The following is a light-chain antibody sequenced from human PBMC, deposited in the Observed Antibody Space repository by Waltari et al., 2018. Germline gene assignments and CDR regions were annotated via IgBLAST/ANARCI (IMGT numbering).Light chain of an antibody. J-gene: IGLJ3*02. CDR3: SSFTRTNSWV. V-gene: IGLV2-14*03. CDR2: DVN. CDR1: SSDVGGYNY. Sequence: HSALAQPASVSGSPGQSITISCTGTSSDVGGYNYVSWYQQHPGKAPRLMMYDVNNRPTGGSKRVSGSKSGNTASLTISGLQAEDEADYYCSSFTRTNSWVFGGGTKLTVL.